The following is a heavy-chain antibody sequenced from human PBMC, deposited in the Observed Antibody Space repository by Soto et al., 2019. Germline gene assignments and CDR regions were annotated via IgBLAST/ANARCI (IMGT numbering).Heavy chain of an antibody. Sequence: EVQLVESGGGLVQPGRSLRLSCAASGFTFDDYAMHWVRQAPGKGLEWVSGISWNSGSIGYADSVKGRFTISRDNAKNSLYLQMNSLRAEDTALYYCAKDGGGGVVGIYYGMDVWGQGTTVTVSS. CDR1: GFTFDDYA. V-gene: IGHV3-9*01. CDR2: ISWNSGSI. CDR3: AKDGGGGVVGIYYGMDV. D-gene: IGHD1-26*01. J-gene: IGHJ6*02.